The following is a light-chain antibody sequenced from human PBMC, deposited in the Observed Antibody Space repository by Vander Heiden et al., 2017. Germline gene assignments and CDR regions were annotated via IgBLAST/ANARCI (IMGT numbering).Light chain of an antibody. J-gene: IGLJ2*01. V-gene: IGLV2-14*03. CDR3: SSYTTSNTLL. Sequence: QSALTQPASVSGSPGQSVTISCTGTSSAVGSSNYVSWYQQHSDIAPNLIIYDVTNRPSGVSNRFSGSKSGNTASLTISGLQAEDEADYYCSSYTTSNTLLFGGGTKLTVL. CDR2: DVT. CDR1: SSAVGSSNY.